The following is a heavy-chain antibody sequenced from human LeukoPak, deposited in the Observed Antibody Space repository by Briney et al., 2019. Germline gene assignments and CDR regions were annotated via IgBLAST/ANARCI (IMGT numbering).Heavy chain of an antibody. J-gene: IGHJ4*02. CDR3: ARDFDWLFDY. CDR1: GFTFSGYW. Sequence: PGGSLRLSCAASGFTFSGYWMSWVRQAPGKGLEWVANIKQDGSEKYYVDSVKGRFTISRDNAKNSLYLQMNSLRAEDTAVYYCARDFDWLFDYWGQGTLVTVSS. V-gene: IGHV3-7*04. D-gene: IGHD3-9*01. CDR2: IKQDGSEK.